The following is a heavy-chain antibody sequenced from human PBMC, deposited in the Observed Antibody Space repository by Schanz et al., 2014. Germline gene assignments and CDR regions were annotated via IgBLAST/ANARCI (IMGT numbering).Heavy chain of an antibody. Sequence: QVQLQQWGAGLLKPSETLSLSCAVYSGSFSGYYWSWIRQPPGKGLEWIGEINHSGSTNYNPSLKSRVTISGDTSKNQFSLKLSSVTAADTAVYYCARGPDSTSADVTRGRRRYYFDYWGQGTLVTVSS. V-gene: IGHV4-34*01. CDR2: INHSGST. J-gene: IGHJ4*02. CDR1: SGSFSGYY. CDR3: ARGPDSTSADVTRGRRRYYFDY. D-gene: IGHD6-13*01.